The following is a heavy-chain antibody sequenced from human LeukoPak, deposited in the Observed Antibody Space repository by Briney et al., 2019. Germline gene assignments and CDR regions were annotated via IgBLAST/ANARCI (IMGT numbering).Heavy chain of an antibody. CDR2: IYYSGST. J-gene: IGHJ2*01. CDR1: GGSISSYY. D-gene: IGHD3-22*01. V-gene: IGHV4-59*08. CDR3: ARLYYYDSSGYYLHWYFDL. Sequence: SETLSLTCTVSGGSISSYYWSWIRQPPGKGLEWIGYIYYSGSTNYNPSLKSRVTISVDTSKNQFSLKLSSVTAADTAVYYCARLYYYDSSGYYLHWYFDLWGRGTLVTVSS.